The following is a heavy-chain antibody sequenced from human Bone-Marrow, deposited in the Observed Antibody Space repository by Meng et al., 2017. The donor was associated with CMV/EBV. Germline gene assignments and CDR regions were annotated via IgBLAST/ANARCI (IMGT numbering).Heavy chain of an antibody. D-gene: IGHD2-2*02. CDR1: GYTFTSYG. J-gene: IGHJ2*01. CDR3: ARNYCSSTSCYIRRDWYFDL. V-gene: IGHV1-18*01. Sequence: ASVKVSCEASGYTFTSYGISWVRQAPGQGLEWMGWISAYNGNTNYAQKLQGRVTMTTDTSTSTAYMELRSLRSDDTAVYYCARNYCSSTSCYIRRDWYFDLWGRGTLVTVSS. CDR2: ISAYNGNT.